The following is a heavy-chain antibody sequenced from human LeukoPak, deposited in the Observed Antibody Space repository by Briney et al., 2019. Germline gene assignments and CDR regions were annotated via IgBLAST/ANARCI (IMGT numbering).Heavy chain of an antibody. CDR2: IYHSGST. CDR3: ARSHYDYVWGSYRYFDY. Sequence: PSQTLSLTCAVSGGSISSGGYYWSWIRQPPGKGLEWIGYIYHSGSTYYNPSLKSRVTISVDRSKNQFSLKLSSVTAADTAVYYCARSHYDYVWGSYRYFDYWGQGTLVTVSS. V-gene: IGHV4-30-2*01. D-gene: IGHD3-16*02. CDR1: GGSISSGGYY. J-gene: IGHJ4*02.